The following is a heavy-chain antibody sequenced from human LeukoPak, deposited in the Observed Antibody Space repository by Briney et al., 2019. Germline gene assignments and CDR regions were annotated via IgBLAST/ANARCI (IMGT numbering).Heavy chain of an antibody. CDR2: IYSGGST. J-gene: IGHJ4*02. Sequence: GGSLRLSCAASGFTVSSNYMSWVRQAPGKGLEWVSVIYSGGSTYYADSVKGRFTISRDNSKNTLYLQMDSLRAEDTAVYYCARDDEGAIDYWGQGTLVTVSS. V-gene: IGHV3-53*01. CDR3: ARDDEGAIDY. D-gene: IGHD1-26*01. CDR1: GFTVSSNY.